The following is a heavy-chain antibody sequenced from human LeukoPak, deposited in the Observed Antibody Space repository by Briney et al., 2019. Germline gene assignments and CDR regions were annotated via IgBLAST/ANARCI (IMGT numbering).Heavy chain of an antibody. Sequence: SETLSLTCTVSGGSISSYYWSWIRQPPGKGLEWIGSIYHSGSTYYNPSLKSRVTISVDTSKNQFSLKLSSVTAADTAVYYCAREQLITDYWGQGTLVTVSS. D-gene: IGHD5-24*01. CDR2: IYHSGST. CDR3: AREQLITDY. J-gene: IGHJ4*02. CDR1: GGSISSYY. V-gene: IGHV4-38-2*02.